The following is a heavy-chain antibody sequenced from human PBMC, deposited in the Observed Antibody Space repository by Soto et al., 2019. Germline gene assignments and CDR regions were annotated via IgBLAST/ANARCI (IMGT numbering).Heavy chain of an antibody. CDR1: GFTFSSHW. V-gene: IGHV3-7*01. D-gene: IGHD2-2*01. CDR2: IKQDGSEK. CDR3: ARDPSIVLVPAATYYYYYYGMDV. J-gene: IGHJ6*02. Sequence: PGGSLRLSCAASGFTFSSHWMSWVRQAPGKGLEWVANIKQDGSEKYYVDSVKGRFTISRDNAKNSLYLQMNSLRAEDTAVYYCARDPSIVLVPAATYYYYYYGMDVWGQGTTVTVSS.